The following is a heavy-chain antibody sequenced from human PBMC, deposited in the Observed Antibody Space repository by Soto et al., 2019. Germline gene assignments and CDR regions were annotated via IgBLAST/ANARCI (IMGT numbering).Heavy chain of an antibody. D-gene: IGHD6-19*01. V-gene: IGHV4-39*02. J-gene: IGHJ4*02. Sequence: PSETLSLTCTVSGGSISSSSYYWGWIRQPPGKGLEWIGSIYYSGSTYYNPSLKSRVTISVDTSKNQFSLKLSSVTAADTAVYYCARDRESRVPVAGEFDYWGQGTLVTVSS. CDR2: IYYSGST. CDR3: ARDRESRVPVAGEFDY. CDR1: GGSISSSSYY.